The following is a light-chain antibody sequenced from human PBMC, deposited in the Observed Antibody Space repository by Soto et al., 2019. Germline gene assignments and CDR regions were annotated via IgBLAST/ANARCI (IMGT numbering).Light chain of an antibody. CDR1: TSDVGTYDS. V-gene: IGLV2-8*01. CDR2: EVN. J-gene: IGLJ3*02. Sequence: QSALTQPPSASGSPGQSVTISCTGTTSDVGTYDSVSWHQQHPGKAPKLIIYEVNKRPSGVPDRFSGSKSGNTASLTVSGLQAEDETHYYCASYAGSNNLLFGGGTKVTVL. CDR3: ASYAGSNNLL.